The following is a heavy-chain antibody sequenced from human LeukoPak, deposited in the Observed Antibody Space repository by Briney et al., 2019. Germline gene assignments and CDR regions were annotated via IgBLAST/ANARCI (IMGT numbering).Heavy chain of an antibody. CDR2: IYYSRST. Sequence: PSETLSLTCTVSGGSISSSSYYWGWIRQPPGKGLEWIGSIYYSRSTYYNPSLKSRVTISVDTSKNQFSLKLSSVTAADTAVYYCARCGYYDFWSGYNPATFDYWGQGTLVTVSS. CDR3: ARCGYYDFWSGYNPATFDY. D-gene: IGHD3-3*01. CDR1: GGSISSSSYY. V-gene: IGHV4-39*01. J-gene: IGHJ4*02.